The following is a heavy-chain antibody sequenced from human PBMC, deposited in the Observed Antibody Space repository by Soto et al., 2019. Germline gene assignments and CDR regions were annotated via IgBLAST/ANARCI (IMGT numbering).Heavy chain of an antibody. J-gene: IGHJ6*02. D-gene: IGHD6-13*01. V-gene: IGHV6-1*01. CDR3: ARDRHSSSWYGVYYYYGTDV. CDR2: TYYRSKWYN. Sequence: SQTLSLTCAISGDSVSSNSAAWNWIRQSPSRGLEWLGRTYYRSKWYNDYAVSVKSRITINPDTSTNQFSLQLNSVTPEDTAAYYCARDRHSSSWYGVYYYYGTDVGGPGTTVTVSS. CDR1: GDSVSSNSAA.